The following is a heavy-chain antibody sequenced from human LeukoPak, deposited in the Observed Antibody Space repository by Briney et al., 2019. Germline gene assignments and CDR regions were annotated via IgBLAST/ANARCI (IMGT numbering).Heavy chain of an antibody. CDR3: ARAWGTSYMDV. V-gene: IGHV3-48*04. J-gene: IGHJ6*03. CDR2: ISSGSSTI. Sequence: GGSLRLSCAASGFTFSSYSMNWVRQAPGKGLEWVSYISSGSSTIYYADSVKGRFTTSRDNAKNSLYLQMNSLRVEDTAVYYCARAWGTSYMDVWGKGTTVTVSS. CDR1: GFTFSSYS. D-gene: IGHD3-16*01.